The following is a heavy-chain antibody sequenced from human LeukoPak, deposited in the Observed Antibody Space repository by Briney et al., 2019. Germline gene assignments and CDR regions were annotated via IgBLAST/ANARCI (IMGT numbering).Heavy chain of an antibody. V-gene: IGHV3-23*01. CDR2: ISGSRSYT. J-gene: IGHJ3*02. Sequence: GGSLRLSCAASGFTFSSYAMSWVRQAPGKGLECVSAISGSRSYTYYADSVKGRFTISRDNSNNTLYLQMNSLRAEDTAVYYCARDPYYYDSSGYYNGNAFDIWGQGTMVTVSS. CDR3: ARDPYYYDSSGYYNGNAFDI. CDR1: GFTFSSYA. D-gene: IGHD3-22*01.